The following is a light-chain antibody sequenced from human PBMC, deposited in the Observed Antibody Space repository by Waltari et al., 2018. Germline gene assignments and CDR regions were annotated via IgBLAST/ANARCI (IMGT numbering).Light chain of an antibody. CDR3: MQGLQTPAT. V-gene: IGKV2-28*01. CDR1: QSLLHSNEFPY. Sequence: DIVMTQSPLSLPVTPGEPAAISCRSSQSLLHSNEFPYLDWYLQKPGQSPQLLIYLGSNRASGVPDRFSGSGSGTDFTLKISRVEAEDVGVYYCMQGLQTPATFGQGTRLEIK. CDR2: LGS. J-gene: IGKJ5*01.